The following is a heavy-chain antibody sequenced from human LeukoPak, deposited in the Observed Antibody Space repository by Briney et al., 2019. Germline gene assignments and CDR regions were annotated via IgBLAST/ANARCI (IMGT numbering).Heavy chain of an antibody. J-gene: IGHJ6*03. CDR2: ISYDGSNK. CDR3: AKDSTVYYYYYMDV. Sequence: GGSLRLSCAASGFTFSSYGMHWVRQTPNKGLEWVAVISYDGSNKYYADSVKGRFTISRDKSKNTLYLQMNSLRPEDTAVYYCAKDSTVYYYYYMDVWGKGTTVTVSS. V-gene: IGHV3-30*18. D-gene: IGHD2-2*01. CDR1: GFTFSSYG.